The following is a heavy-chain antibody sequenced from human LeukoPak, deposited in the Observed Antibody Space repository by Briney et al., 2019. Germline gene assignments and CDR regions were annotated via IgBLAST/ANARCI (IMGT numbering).Heavy chain of an antibody. V-gene: IGHV4-38-2*02. CDR3: ARANDFDY. Sequence: SEALSLTCTVSGYSISSGYYWGWIRQPPGRGLEWIGSIYRGRTYYDPSLKSRVTISVDTSKNHFSLKLSSVTAADTAVYYCARANDFDYWGQGALVTVSS. CDR2: IYRGRT. J-gene: IGHJ4*02. CDR1: GYSISSGYY.